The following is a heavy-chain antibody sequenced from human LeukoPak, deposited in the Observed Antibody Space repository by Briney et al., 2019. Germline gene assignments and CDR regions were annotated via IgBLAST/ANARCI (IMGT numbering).Heavy chain of an antibody. CDR3: ASQYYYGSGSYGWSYGMDV. Sequence: ASETLSLTCTVSGGSISSSSYYWGWLRQPPGKGLEWIGSIYYSGSTYYNPSLKSRVTISVDTSKYPFSLKLSSVAAADTAVYYGASQYYYGSGSYGWSYGMDVWGQGTTVTVSS. J-gene: IGHJ6*02. CDR1: GGSISSSSYY. CDR2: IYYSGST. V-gene: IGHV4-39*01. D-gene: IGHD3-10*01.